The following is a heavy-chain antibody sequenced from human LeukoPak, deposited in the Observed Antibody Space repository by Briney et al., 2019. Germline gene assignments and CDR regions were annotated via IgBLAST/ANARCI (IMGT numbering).Heavy chain of an antibody. J-gene: IGHJ4*02. V-gene: IGHV4-59*01. CDR3: ARDPTYYDFWSGYYTGII. CDR1: GGSISSYY. CDR2: IYYSGST. D-gene: IGHD3-3*01. Sequence: SETLSLTCTVSGGSISSYYWSWIRQPPGKGLEWIGYIYYSGSTNYNPSLKSRVTISVDTSKNQFSLKLSSVTAADTAVYYCARDPTYYDFWSGYYTGIIWGQGTLVTVSS.